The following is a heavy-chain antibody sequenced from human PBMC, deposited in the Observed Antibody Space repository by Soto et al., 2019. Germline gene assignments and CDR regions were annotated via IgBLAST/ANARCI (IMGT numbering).Heavy chain of an antibody. Sequence: EVQLVESGGGLVQPGGSLRLYCAASGFTFSSYSMNWVRQAPGKGLEWVSYSSSSSSTIYYAGSVKGRFTISRDNAKNSLYLQMKSLRDEDTAVYYCARDHYGDYPGYLYDSMDVWGQGTTVTVSS. J-gene: IGHJ6*02. CDR3: ARDHYGDYPGYLYDSMDV. V-gene: IGHV3-48*02. CDR2: SSSSSSTI. D-gene: IGHD4-17*01. CDR1: GFTFSSYS.